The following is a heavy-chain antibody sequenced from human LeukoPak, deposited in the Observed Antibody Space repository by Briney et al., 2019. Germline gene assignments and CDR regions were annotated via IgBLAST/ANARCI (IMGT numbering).Heavy chain of an antibody. CDR3: ARGPYDFWSGYNYYYYYYGMDV. Sequence: ASVKVSCKASGYTFTSYDINWVRQAPGQGLEWMGWMNPNSGNTGYAQKFQGRVTMTRNTSISTAYMELSSLRSEDTAVYYCARGPYDFWSGYNYYYYYYGMDVWGQGTTVTVSS. J-gene: IGHJ6*02. V-gene: IGHV1-8*01. CDR1: GYTFTSYD. D-gene: IGHD3-3*01. CDR2: MNPNSGNT.